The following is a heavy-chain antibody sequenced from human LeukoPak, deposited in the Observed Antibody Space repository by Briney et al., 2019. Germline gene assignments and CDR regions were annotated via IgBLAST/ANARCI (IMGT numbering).Heavy chain of an antibody. CDR3: ARLRIAAAGTGMDV. J-gene: IGHJ6*02. CDR1: GGSISSYY. D-gene: IGHD6-13*01. CDR2: IYYSGST. Sequence: PSETLSLTCTVSGGSISSYYWSWIRQPPGKGLEWIGYIYYSGSTNYNPSLKSRVTISVDTSKNQFSLKLSSVTAADTAVYYCARLRIAAAGTGMDVWGQGTTVTVSS. V-gene: IGHV4-59*08.